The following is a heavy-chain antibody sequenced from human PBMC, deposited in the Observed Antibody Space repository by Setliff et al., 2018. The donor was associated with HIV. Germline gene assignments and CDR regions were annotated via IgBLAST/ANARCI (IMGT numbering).Heavy chain of an antibody. V-gene: IGHV1-18*01. J-gene: IGHJ1*01. CDR3: ARDRWELLRRPEYFQH. CDR1: GYTFSSYG. Sequence: ASVKVSCKASGYTFSSYGANWVRQAPGQGLEWMGWISADNGNTKYAQKFQGRVTITTDTSTRTVYMELRSLRSDDTAVYYCARDRWELLRRPEYFQHWGQGALVTVSS. CDR2: ISADNGNT. D-gene: IGHD1-26*01.